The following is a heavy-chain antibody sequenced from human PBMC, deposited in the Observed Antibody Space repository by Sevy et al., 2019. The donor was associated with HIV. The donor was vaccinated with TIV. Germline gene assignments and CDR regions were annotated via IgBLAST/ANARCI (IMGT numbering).Heavy chain of an antibody. CDR2: FDPEDGET. Sequence: ASVKVSCKVSGYTLTQLSMHWVRQAPGKGLEWMGSFDPEDGETLYAQKFQGRVTMTEDTSTNTAYMELSSLRSDDTAVYYCASREGDFWTLGFDYWGQGTLVTVSS. CDR3: ASREGDFWTLGFDY. V-gene: IGHV1-24*01. J-gene: IGHJ4*02. CDR1: GYTLTQLS. D-gene: IGHD3-3*01.